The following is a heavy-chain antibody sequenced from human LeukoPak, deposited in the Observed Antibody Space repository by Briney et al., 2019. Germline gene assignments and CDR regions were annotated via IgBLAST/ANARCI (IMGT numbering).Heavy chain of an antibody. CDR3: AREGDYDFWSGPWDWFDP. CDR2: IYTSGST. V-gene: IGHV4-4*07. Sequence: SETHSRTCTVSGGSISSYYWSWIRQPAGKGLEWIGRIYTSGSTNYNPSLKSRVTISVDKSKNQFSLKLSSVTAADTAVYYCAREGDYDFWSGPWDWFDPWGEGALVTVSS. CDR1: GGSISSYY. J-gene: IGHJ5*02. D-gene: IGHD3-3*01.